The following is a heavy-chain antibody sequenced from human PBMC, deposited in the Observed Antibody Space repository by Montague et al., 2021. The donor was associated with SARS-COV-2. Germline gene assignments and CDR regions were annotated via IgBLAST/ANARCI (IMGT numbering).Heavy chain of an antibody. D-gene: IGHD5-18*01. CDR1: GFTFSRYS. CDR3: ARVASEHTAMAPDY. Sequence: SLRLSCAAAGFTFSRYSMNWVRQAPGKGLEWISYISMSETRTQYADSVKGRFTISRDNARNSLYLQMRSLTGGDTAVYYYARVASEHTAMAPDYWGQGTLVTVSS. CDR2: ISMSETRT. V-gene: IGHV3-48*04. J-gene: IGHJ4*02.